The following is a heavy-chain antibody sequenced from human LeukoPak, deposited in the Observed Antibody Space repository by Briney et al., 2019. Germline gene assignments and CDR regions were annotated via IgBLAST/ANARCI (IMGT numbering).Heavy chain of an antibody. CDR3: ARDDGFCRGVACYGIFDY. J-gene: IGHJ4*02. CDR2: INPNSGGT. D-gene: IGHD2-15*01. Sequence: GASVKVSCKASGYTFTGYYIHWVRQAPGQGLEWMGWINPNSGGTNYAQKCQGRVTMTRDTSISTAYMELSRLTSDDTAVYYCARDDGFCRGVACYGIFDYWGQGTLVTVSS. CDR1: GYTFTGYY. V-gene: IGHV1-2*02.